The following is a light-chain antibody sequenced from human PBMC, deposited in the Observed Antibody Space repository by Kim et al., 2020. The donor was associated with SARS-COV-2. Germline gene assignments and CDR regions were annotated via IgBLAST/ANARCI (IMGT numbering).Light chain of an antibody. V-gene: IGLV2-14*03. J-gene: IGLJ1*01. CDR3: SSYTSSSTYV. CDR2: DVS. CDR1: SSDVVAYNS. Sequence: GQSITSSCTGTSSDVVAYNSVAWYQHHPGKAPKLLIYDVSERPSGVSNRFSGSKSGNTASLAFSGLQAEDEADYYCSSYTSSSTYVFGTGTKVTVL.